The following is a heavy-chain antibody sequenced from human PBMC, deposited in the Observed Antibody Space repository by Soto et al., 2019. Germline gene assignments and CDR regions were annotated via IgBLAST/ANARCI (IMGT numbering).Heavy chain of an antibody. D-gene: IGHD2-21*02. V-gene: IGHV4-31*03. CDR1: GGSISSGGYY. Sequence: SETLSLTCTVSGGSISSGGYYWSWIRQHPGKGLEWIGYIHYSGSTYYNPSLKSRVTISVDTSKNQFSLKLSSVTAADTAVYYCAKASGDPGAFDIWGQGTMVTVSS. CDR3: AKASGDPGAFDI. CDR2: IHYSGST. J-gene: IGHJ3*02.